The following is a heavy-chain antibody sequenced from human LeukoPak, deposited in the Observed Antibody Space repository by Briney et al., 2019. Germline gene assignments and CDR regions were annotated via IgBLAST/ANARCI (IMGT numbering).Heavy chain of an antibody. CDR2: ISSSGSTI. D-gene: IGHD2-21*01. CDR1: GFTFSDYY. Sequence: GGALRLSRAASGFTFSDYYMSWSRQAPGKGLEGVSYISSSGSTIYYADSVKGRFTISRDNAKNSLYLQMNSLRAEDTAVYYCARDTYSVTDYWGQGTLVTVSS. J-gene: IGHJ4*02. V-gene: IGHV3-11*01. CDR3: ARDTYSVTDY.